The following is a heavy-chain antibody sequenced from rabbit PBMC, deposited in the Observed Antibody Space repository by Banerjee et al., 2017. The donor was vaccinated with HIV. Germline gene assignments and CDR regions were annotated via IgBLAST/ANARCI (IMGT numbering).Heavy chain of an antibody. CDR1: GFTISSSYY. J-gene: IGHJ4*01. V-gene: IGHV1S40*01. Sequence: QSLEESGVDLVKPGAFLTLTCTASGFTISSSYYMCWVRQARGKGLEWNACIYAGDYSSTYYTNWAKGRFTISKTSSTTVTLQMTSLTATDTATYFGANGDYPPYFNLWGRGPLVTVS. CDR3: ANGDYPPYFNL. CDR2: IYAGDYSST. D-gene: IGHD2-1*01.